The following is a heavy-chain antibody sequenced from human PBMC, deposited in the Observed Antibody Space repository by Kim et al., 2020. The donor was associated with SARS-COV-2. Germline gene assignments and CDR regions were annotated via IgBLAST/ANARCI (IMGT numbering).Heavy chain of an antibody. CDR3: ARGYYYDSSGYPLDY. V-gene: IGHV6-1*01. Sequence: VSVKRRITIHPDTSKNQFSLQLNSMTPEDTAVYYCARGYYYDSSGYPLDYWGQGTLVTVSS. D-gene: IGHD3-22*01. J-gene: IGHJ4*02.